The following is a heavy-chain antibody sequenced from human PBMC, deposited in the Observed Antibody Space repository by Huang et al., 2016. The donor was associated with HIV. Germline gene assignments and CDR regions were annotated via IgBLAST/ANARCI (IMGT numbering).Heavy chain of an antibody. CDR3: ARQWVLLDYLMGMDV. CDR1: GASFTGNY. J-gene: IGHJ6*02. CDR2: INDRGAT. Sequence: QVHLQQWGAGLLKPSETLTLTCAVSGASFTGNYWTWIRQTPGKGLAWIGEINDRGATMYNPSLESRVTISIDRSKKQFSLRLSSMTAADTAVYYCARQWVLLDYLMGMDVWGQGTTVIVSS. V-gene: IGHV4-34*01. D-gene: IGHD3-3*01.